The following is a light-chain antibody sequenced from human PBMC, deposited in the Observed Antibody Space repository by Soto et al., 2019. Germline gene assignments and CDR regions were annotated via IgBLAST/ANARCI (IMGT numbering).Light chain of an antibody. J-gene: IGKJ1*01. CDR1: QSVDIS. Sequence: EIVLTQSPATLSVSPWERVTLSCRASQSVDISLAWYQQKPGQAPRLLIYGASTRATDMPGTFSGRGSGKEFTLTISSLQSEDFAVYYCKQYSIWRKFGQGTKVDIK. CDR2: GAS. V-gene: IGKV3-15*01. CDR3: KQYSIWRK.